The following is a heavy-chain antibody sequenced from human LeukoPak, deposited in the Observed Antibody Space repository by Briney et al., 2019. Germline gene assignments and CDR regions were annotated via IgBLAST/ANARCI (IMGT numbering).Heavy chain of an antibody. V-gene: IGHV3-53*01. CDR3: ATGLVGIDY. Sequence: GGSLRLSCAASGFTVITNDMTWVRQAPGKGLEWVSVLYSDGNTKYADSVQGRFTISRDNSKNTLYLEMNSLSPDDTAVYYCATGLVGIDYWGQGTLVTVSS. D-gene: IGHD6-19*01. J-gene: IGHJ4*02. CDR2: LYSDGNT. CDR1: GFTVITND.